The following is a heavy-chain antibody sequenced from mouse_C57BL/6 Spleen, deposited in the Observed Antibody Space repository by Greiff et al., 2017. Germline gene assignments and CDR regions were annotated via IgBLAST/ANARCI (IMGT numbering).Heavy chain of an antibody. D-gene: IGHD3-2*02. Sequence: VQLQQSGAELVRPGASVTLSCKASGYTFTDYEMHWVKQTPVHGLEWIGAIDPETGGTAYNQKFKGKAILTAAKSSSTAYMELRSLTSEDSAVYDCPRQLRLPRAMDYWGQGTSVTVSS. J-gene: IGHJ4*01. CDR1: GYTFTDYE. V-gene: IGHV1-15*01. CDR3: PRQLRLPRAMDY. CDR2: IDPETGGT.